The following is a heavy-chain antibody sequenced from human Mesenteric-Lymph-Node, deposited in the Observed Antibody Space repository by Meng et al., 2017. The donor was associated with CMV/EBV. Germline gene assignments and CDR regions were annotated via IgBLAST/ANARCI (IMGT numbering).Heavy chain of an antibody. Sequence: ETLSLTCTVSGDSITNHYWSWIRQPPGKGLEWVSAISGSGGSTYYADSVKGRFTISRDNSKNTLYLQMNSLRGEDSAVYYCAKWSTDWGQGTLVTVSS. CDR3: AKWSTD. CDR1: GDSITNHY. V-gene: IGHV3-23*01. CDR2: ISGSGGST. J-gene: IGHJ4*02.